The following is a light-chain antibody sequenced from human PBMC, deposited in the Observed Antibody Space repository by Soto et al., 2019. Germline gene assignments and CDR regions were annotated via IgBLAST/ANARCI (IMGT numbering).Light chain of an antibody. V-gene: IGLV2-14*03. CDR2: DVT. Sequence: QSALTQPASVSGSPGQSITVSCTGTSTDVGGYDYVSWFQQHPDKAPKLLIYDVTNRPSGVSNRFSGSKSGNTASLTISGLQAGDEADYYCSSYASNGTPFVFGTGTKLTVL. CDR3: SSYASNGTPFV. J-gene: IGLJ1*01. CDR1: STDVGGYDY.